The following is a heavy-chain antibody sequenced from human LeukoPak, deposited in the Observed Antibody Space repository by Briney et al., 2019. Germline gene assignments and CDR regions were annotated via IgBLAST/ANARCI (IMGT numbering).Heavy chain of an antibody. J-gene: IGHJ4*02. D-gene: IGHD3-22*01. CDR3: AKGFGSGYYRIDY. CDR2: TWYDGSNK. CDR1: GFTFSGYG. Sequence: GGSLRLSCAASGFTFSGYGMHWVRQAPGKGLEWVAVTWYDGSNKYYADSVKGRFTISRDNSKNTLYLQMNSLRAEDTAVYYCAKGFGSGYYRIDYWGQGTLVTVSS. V-gene: IGHV3-30*02.